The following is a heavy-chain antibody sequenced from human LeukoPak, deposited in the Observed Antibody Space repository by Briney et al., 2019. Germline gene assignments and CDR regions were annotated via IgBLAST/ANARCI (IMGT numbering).Heavy chain of an antibody. D-gene: IGHD1-26*01. Sequence: GGSLRLSCAASGFTFSDYYMSWIRQAPGKGLEWVSYISSSGSTIYYADSVKGRFTISRDNAKNSLYLQMNSLRAEDTAVYYCERAELMGATNYWGQGTLVTVSS. CDR1: GFTFSDYY. J-gene: IGHJ4*02. CDR3: ERAELMGATNY. CDR2: ISSSGSTI. V-gene: IGHV3-11*01.